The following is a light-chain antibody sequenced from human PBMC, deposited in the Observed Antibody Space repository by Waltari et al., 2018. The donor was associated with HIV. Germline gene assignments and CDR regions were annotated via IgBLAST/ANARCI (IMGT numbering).Light chain of an antibody. CDR2: GAS. CDR3: QQYVSSPT. CDR1: QSVISNY. Sequence: ENVLTQSPGTLSLSPGERATLSCRASQSVISNYFAWYQQKPGQPPRLLIYGASARATGIPDRFSGSGSGTDFTLTISRLEPEDSAVYYCQQYVSSPTFGQGT. J-gene: IGKJ1*01. V-gene: IGKV3-20*01.